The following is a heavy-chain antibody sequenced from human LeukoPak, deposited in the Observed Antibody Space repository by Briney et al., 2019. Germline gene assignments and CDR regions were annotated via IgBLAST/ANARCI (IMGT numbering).Heavy chain of an antibody. V-gene: IGHV7-4-1*02. CDR1: GYTFTSYA. J-gene: IGHJ4*02. Sequence: GASVKVSCKASGYTFTSYAMNWVRQAPGQGLEWMGWINTNTGNPTYAQGFTGRFVFSLDTSVSTAYLQISSLKAEDTAVYYCARVALDYDFWSGYAGLYFDYWGQGTLVTVSS. CDR3: ARVALDYDFWSGYAGLYFDY. CDR2: INTNTGNP. D-gene: IGHD3-3*01.